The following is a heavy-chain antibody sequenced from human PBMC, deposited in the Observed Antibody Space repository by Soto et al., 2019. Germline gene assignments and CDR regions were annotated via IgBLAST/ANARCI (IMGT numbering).Heavy chain of an antibody. CDR2: IYYSGST. CDR1: GGSISSGDYY. Sequence: SETLSLTCTVSGGSISSGDYYWSWLRQPPGKGLEWIGYIYYSGSTYYNPSLKSRVTISVDTSKNQFSLKLSSVTAADTAVYYCAREEYYDSSGSPQYYFDYWGQGTLVTVSS. D-gene: IGHD3-22*01. CDR3: AREEYYDSSGSPQYYFDY. V-gene: IGHV4-30-4*01. J-gene: IGHJ4*02.